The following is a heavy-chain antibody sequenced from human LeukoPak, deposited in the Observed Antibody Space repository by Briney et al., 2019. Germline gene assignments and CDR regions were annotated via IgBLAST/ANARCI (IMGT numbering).Heavy chain of an antibody. CDR2: IKGDGSHT. V-gene: IGHV3-74*01. D-gene: IGHD3-9*01. Sequence: GGSLRLSCAASGFTFSNYWMHWVRQAPGKGLVWVSRIKGDGSHTIYADSVKGRFTISRDNAKNTPYLQMKSLRAEDTAVYYCVRDWDHFDFDSWGLGTLVTVSS. J-gene: IGHJ5*01. CDR3: VRDWDHFDFDS. CDR1: GFTFSNYW.